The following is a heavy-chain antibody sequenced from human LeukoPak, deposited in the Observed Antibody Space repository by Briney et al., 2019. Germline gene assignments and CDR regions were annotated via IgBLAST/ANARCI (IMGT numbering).Heavy chain of an antibody. D-gene: IGHD3-10*01. CDR2: IIPIFGTA. J-gene: IGHJ4*02. CDR1: GGTFSSYA. Sequence: GASVKVSCKASGGTFSSYAISWVRQAPGQGLEWMGGIIPIFGTANYAQKFQGRVTITADKSTSTAHMELSSLRSEDTAVYYCATLHTTMGGYFDYWGQGTLVTVSS. CDR3: ATLHTTMGGYFDY. V-gene: IGHV1-69*06.